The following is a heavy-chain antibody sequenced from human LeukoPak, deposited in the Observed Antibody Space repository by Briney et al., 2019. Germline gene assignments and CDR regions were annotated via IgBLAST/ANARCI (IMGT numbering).Heavy chain of an antibody. CDR2: ISTSSSYI. CDR1: GFTFSSYT. D-gene: IGHD5-12*01. J-gene: IGHJ5*02. CDR3: ARGGPSIIVAAINSLLNNWFDP. Sequence: GGSLRLSCAASGFTFSSYTMNWVRQAPGKGLEWVSFISTSSSYIYYADSVKGRFTISRDNSKNTLYLQMNSLRAEDTAVYYCARGGPSIIVAAINSLLNNWFDPWGQGTLVTVSS. V-gene: IGHV3-21*01.